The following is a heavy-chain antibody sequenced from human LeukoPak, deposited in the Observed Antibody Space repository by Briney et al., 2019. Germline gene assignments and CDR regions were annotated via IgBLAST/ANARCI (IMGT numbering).Heavy chain of an antibody. V-gene: IGHV3-23*01. CDR3: AKDPDIVVVPAAMLFDY. D-gene: IGHD2-2*01. J-gene: IGHJ4*02. CDR2: ISGSGGST. CDR1: AFTFSSYA. Sequence: GGSLRLSCAASAFTFSSYAMSWVRQAPGKGLEWVSAISGSGGSTYYADSVKGRFTISRDNSKNTLYLQMNSLRAEDTAVYYCAKDPDIVVVPAAMLFDYWGQGTLVTVSS.